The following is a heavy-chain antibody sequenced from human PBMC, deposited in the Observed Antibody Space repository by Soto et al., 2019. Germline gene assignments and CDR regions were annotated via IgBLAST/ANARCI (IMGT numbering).Heavy chain of an antibody. J-gene: IGHJ4*02. D-gene: IGHD5-12*01. CDR2: ISSSSTYI. V-gene: IGHV3-21*01. CDR3: ARGWLRDPWRH. Sequence: EVQLVESGGGLVKPGGSLKLSCAASGFTFSTYNMNWVRQAPGEGLEWVSSISSSSTYIYYADSVKGRLTISRDNAKNSLYLQMNRLRAEATAVYYWARGWLRDPWRHWGQGTLVTVSS. CDR1: GFTFSTYN.